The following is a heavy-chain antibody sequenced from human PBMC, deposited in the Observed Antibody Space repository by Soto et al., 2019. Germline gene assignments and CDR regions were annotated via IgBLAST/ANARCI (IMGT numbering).Heavy chain of an antibody. J-gene: IGHJ4*01. CDR2: IYYDGSNR. D-gene: IGHD2-8*01. CDR1: GFTFGTYA. Sequence: GGSLRLSCAASGFTFGTYAMHWVRQAPGKGLEWVAVIYYDGSNRYYGDAVKGRFTISRDKSKSTLYLQMSSLRAEDTAVYYCARAFCTNGVCYYFFDYWGHGTLVTVSS. V-gene: IGHV3-30*12. CDR3: ARAFCTNGVCYYFFDY.